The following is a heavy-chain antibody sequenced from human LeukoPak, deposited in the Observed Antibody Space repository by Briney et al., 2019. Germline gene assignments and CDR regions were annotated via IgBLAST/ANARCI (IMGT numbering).Heavy chain of an antibody. V-gene: IGHV6-1*01. D-gene: IGHD1-1*01. CDR1: GDSVSSNSAT. CDR3: ARSTGPIDY. J-gene: IGHJ4*02. Sequence: SQTLSLTCAISGDSVSSNSATWNWIRQSPSRGLEWLGRTYYRSKWYTYYAVSVKSRISINRDTSKNQISLQLNSVTPEDTAVYYCARSTGPIDYWGQGTLVTVSS. CDR2: TYYRSKWYT.